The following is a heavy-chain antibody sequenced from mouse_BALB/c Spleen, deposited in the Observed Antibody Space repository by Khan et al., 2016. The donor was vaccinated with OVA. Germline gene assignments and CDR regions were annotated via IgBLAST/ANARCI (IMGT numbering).Heavy chain of an antibody. J-gene: IGHJ3*01. D-gene: IGHD2-14*01. CDR3: VSDETYHRNDGWITY. V-gene: IGHV1-4*01. CDR2: INPSNGYT. CDR1: GYNLTSYK. Sequence: QVQLKESGAELARPGASVKLSCKASGYNLTSYKIHWIKLRPGQGLEWIGYINPSNGYTNYNQKFQDKATLTADTSSTTAYMELSSLTSDDSALYNRVSDETYHRNDGWITYWGQGTLVTVSA.